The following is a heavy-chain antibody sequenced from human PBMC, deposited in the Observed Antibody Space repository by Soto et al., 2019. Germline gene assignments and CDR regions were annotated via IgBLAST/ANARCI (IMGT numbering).Heavy chain of an antibody. J-gene: IGHJ3*02. CDR3: ARLAMVTFGGHVYRSFDI. Sequence: QVQLQESGPGLVKPSGTLSLTCAVSGDSISTTKWWTWVRQPPGKGLEWIGEIYHSGSTSSNPSLKSRVTISVDTSKNQFFLDLTSVTAADTAMYYCARLAMVTFGGHVYRSFDIGGQGTMVTVSS. CDR1: GDSISTTKW. CDR2: IYHSGST. V-gene: IGHV4-4*02. D-gene: IGHD3-16*01.